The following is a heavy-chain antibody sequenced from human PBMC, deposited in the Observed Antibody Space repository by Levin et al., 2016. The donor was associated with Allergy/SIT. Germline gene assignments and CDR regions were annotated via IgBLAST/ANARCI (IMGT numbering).Heavy chain of an antibody. J-gene: IGHJ4*02. CDR3: ATPISSGWYGADY. CDR2: INAGNGNT. Sequence: WVRQAPGQRLEWMGWINAGNGNTKYSQKFQGRVTITRDTSASTAYMELSSLRSEDTAVYYCATPISSGWYGADYWGQGTLVTVSS. D-gene: IGHD6-19*01. V-gene: IGHV1-3*01.